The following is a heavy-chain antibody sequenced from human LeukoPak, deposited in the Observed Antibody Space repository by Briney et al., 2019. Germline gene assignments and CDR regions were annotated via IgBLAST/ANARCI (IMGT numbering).Heavy chain of an antibody. J-gene: IGHJ6*02. D-gene: IGHD6-13*01. Sequence: GESLQISCKGSANSFTNYRIGWVRRMPGKGLEWMGIIYPGDSDTRYSASFQGQVTISADKSISTAYLQWSSLKASDTAMYYCARLRRGAAADVWGQGTTVTVSS. CDR2: IYPGDSDT. V-gene: IGHV5-51*01. CDR1: ANSFTNYR. CDR3: ARLRRGAAADV.